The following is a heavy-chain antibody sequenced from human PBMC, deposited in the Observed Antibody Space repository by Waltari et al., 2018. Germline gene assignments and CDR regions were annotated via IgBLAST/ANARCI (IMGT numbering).Heavy chain of an antibody. CDR2: IYVGDSI. CDR1: GDSMYEYY. J-gene: IGHJ4*02. D-gene: IGHD1-26*01. V-gene: IGHV4-4*07. Sequence: QVQLQESGPGLVKPSETLSLTCNVSGDSMYEYYWSWIRQPAGKGLEWIGRIYVGDSINYNPAFRSRVTMSLDTSKKQFSLKLRSVTAADTAVYYCARDGHGRSWDLLPLDHWGQGSLVTVSS. CDR3: ARDGHGRSWDLLPLDH.